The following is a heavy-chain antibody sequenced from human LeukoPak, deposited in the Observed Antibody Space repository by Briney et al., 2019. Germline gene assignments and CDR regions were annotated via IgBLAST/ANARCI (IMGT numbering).Heavy chain of an antibody. D-gene: IGHD1-26*01. CDR2: ISGSGGST. CDR1: GFTFSSYA. J-gene: IGHJ5*02. Sequence: TGGSLRLSCAASGFTFSSYAMSWVRQAPGKGLEWVSAISGSGGSTYYADSVKGRFTISRDNSKNTLYLQMNSLRAEDTAVYHCAKVPSGSYSFDPWGQGTLVTVSS. V-gene: IGHV3-23*01. CDR3: AKVPSGSYSFDP.